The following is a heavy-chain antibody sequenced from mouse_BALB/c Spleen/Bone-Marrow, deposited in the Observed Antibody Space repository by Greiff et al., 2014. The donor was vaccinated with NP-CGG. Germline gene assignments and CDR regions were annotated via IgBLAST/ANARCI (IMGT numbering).Heavy chain of an antibody. CDR1: GYSFTDYI. Sequence: VQLQQSGPELVKPGASVKISCKASGYSFTDYIMLWVKQSHGKSLEWIGNINPDYSSITYNLKFKGKATLTVDRSSSTAYMQLNSLTSEDSAVYYCARSHYYGYVWFAYWGQGTLVTVSA. CDR2: INPDYSSI. D-gene: IGHD1-2*01. J-gene: IGHJ3*01. CDR3: ARSHYYGYVWFAY. V-gene: IGHV1-39*01.